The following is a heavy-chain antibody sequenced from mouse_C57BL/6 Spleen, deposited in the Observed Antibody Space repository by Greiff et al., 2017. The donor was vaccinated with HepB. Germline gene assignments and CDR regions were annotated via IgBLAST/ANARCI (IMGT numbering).Heavy chain of an antibody. D-gene: IGHD2-4*01. CDR2: ISGGGGNT. V-gene: IGHV5-9*01. CDR1: GFTFSSYT. Sequence: EVMLVESGGGLVKPGGSLKLSCAASGFTFSSYTMSWVRQTPEKRLEWVATISGGGGNTYYPDSVKGRFTISRDNAKNTLYLQMSSLRSEDTALYYCARFYDYDNYFDYWGQGTTLTVSS. J-gene: IGHJ2*01. CDR3: ARFYDYDNYFDY.